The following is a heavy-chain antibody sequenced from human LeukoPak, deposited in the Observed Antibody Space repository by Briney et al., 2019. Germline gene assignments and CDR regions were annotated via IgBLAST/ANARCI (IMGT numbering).Heavy chain of an antibody. CDR1: GFTFSSYW. Sequence: GGSLRLSCAASGFTFSSYWMSWVRQAPGKGLEWVANIKKDGSEKYYVDSVKGRFTISRDNAKTSLYLQMNSLRAEDTAVYYCARDLSGVTGYTYGRGVDYWGQGTLVTVSS. CDR3: ARDLSGVTGYTYGRGVDY. CDR2: IKKDGSEK. D-gene: IGHD5-18*01. J-gene: IGHJ4*02. V-gene: IGHV3-7*01.